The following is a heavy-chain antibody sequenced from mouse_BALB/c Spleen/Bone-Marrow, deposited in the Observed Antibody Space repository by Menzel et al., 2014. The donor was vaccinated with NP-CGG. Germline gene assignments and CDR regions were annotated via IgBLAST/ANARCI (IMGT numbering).Heavy chain of an antibody. J-gene: IGHJ3*01. D-gene: IGHD2-14*01. CDR1: GYSFTGYN. Sequence: EVQLQQSGPELEKPGASVKISCKASGYSFTGYNMNWVKQNNGKSLEWIGNIDPYYGGISYNQKFKGKATLTVDRSSNTAYMQLKSLTPEDSAIYYCAISIEYRPLVYWGQGTLVTVSA. CDR2: IDPYYGGI. CDR3: AISIEYRPLVY. V-gene: IGHV1-39*01.